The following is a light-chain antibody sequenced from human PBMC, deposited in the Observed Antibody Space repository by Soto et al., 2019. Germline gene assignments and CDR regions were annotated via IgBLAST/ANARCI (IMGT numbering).Light chain of an antibody. J-gene: IGKJ1*01. CDR3: QQYDKYST. CDR1: QSVSSY. Sequence: TQSPATLSLSPGERATLSCRASQSVSSYLAWYQQKPGKAPNLLIYDASTLQGGVPSRLSGSGSGTEFTLTVTSLQPEDFATYFCQQYDKYSTFGHGTKVDIK. CDR2: DAS. V-gene: IGKV1-5*01.